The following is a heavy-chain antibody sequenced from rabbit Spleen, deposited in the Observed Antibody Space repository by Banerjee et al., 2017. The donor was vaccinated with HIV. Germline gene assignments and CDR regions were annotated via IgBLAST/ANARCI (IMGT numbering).Heavy chain of an antibody. Sequence: QEQLEESGGGLVKPEGSLTLTCKASGFSFSDRDVMCWVRQAPGKGLEWIGCINTATGKDVYASWAKGRFTISKPSSTTVTLQMTSLTVADTATYFCARDLVAVIGWNFNLWGPGTLVTVS. CDR1: GFSFSDRDV. CDR3: ARDLVAVIGWNFNL. J-gene: IGHJ4*01. D-gene: IGHD1-1*01. V-gene: IGHV1S45*01. CDR2: INTATGKD.